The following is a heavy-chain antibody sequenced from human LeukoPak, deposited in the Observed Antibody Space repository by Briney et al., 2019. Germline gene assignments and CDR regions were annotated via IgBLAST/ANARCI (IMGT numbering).Heavy chain of an antibody. Sequence: ASVKVSCKASGYSFTSYGISWVRQAPGQGLEWMGWISPYNGNTNYAQKLQGRVTMTTDTSTSTAYMELRSLRSDDTAVYYCATSLTGAIYDFWSGTFDYWGQGTLVTVSS. D-gene: IGHD3-3*01. V-gene: IGHV1-18*01. CDR2: ISPYNGNT. J-gene: IGHJ4*02. CDR1: GYSFTSYG. CDR3: ATSLTGAIYDFWSGTFDY.